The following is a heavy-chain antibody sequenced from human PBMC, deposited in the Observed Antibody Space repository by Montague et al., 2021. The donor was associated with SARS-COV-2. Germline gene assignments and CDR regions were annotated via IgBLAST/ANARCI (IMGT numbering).Heavy chain of an antibody. CDR2: ISYDGSKK. V-gene: IGHV3-30*18. CDR3: AKDLGQFYYGSGSYYQNAFDI. J-gene: IGHJ3*02. D-gene: IGHD3-10*01. Sequence: SLRLSCAASGFTFSSYGMHWVRQAPGKGLEWVAVISYDGSKKNYADSVKGRFTTSRDNSKNTLYLQMNSLRPEDTAVYYCAKDLGQFYYGSGSYYQNAFDIWGQGTMVTVSS. CDR1: GFTFSSYG.